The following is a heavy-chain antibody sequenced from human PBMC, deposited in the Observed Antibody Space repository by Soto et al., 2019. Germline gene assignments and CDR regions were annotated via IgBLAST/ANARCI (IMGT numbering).Heavy chain of an antibody. J-gene: IGHJ4*02. D-gene: IGHD5-18*01. CDR2: FIAMPGTS. CDR1: GGTFGSHG. V-gene: IGHV1-69*01. Sequence: QVQLVQSGAEVKKPGSSVKVSCKASGGTFGSHGVAWVRQAPGQGLEWMGGFIAMPGTSTYAKKVQGRATITADESLTSSYLELRSLRSEDTAVYFCARGAMAKFDYWGQGTVVTVSS. CDR3: ARGAMAKFDY.